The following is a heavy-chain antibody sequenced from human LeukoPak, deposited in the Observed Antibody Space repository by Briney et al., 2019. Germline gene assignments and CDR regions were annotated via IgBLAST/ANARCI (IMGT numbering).Heavy chain of an antibody. D-gene: IGHD6-6*01. CDR1: GFTFSSYS. V-gene: IGHV3-21*04. CDR2: ISSSSSYI. Sequence: GGTLRLSCAASGFTFSSYSMNWVRQAPGKGLEWVSSISSSSSYIYDADSVKGRFTSSRDNSRNTLHLQMNSLRGEDTAVYYCAKTQGRSIEGRHQTRTDYWGQGTLVTVSS. CDR3: AKTQGRSIEGRHQTRTDY. J-gene: IGHJ4*02.